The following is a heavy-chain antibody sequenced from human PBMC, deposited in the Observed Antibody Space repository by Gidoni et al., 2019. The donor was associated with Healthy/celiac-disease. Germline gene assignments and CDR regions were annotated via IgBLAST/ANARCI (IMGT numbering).Heavy chain of an antibody. Sequence: QVQLVQSGAEVKKPGASVQVSCKSSGYTFTSYGISWVRQAPGQGLEWMGWISAYNGNTNYAQKLQGRGTMTTDTSTSTAYMELRSLRSDDTAVYYCARGRWVGELLAGVAFDIWGQGTMVTVSS. CDR2: ISAYNGNT. CDR3: ARGRWVGELLAGVAFDI. CDR1: GYTFTSYG. V-gene: IGHV1-18*01. J-gene: IGHJ3*02. D-gene: IGHD3-10*01.